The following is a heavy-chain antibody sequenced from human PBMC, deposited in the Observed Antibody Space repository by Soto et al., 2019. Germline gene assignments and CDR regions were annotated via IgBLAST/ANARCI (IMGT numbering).Heavy chain of an antibody. Sequence: SETLSLTCTVSGGSISSYYWSWIRQPPGKGLEWIGYIYYSGSTNYNPSLKSRVTISVDTSKDQFSLKLSSVTAADTAVYYCARRARIAAAGDHFDYWGQGTLVTVSS. V-gene: IGHV4-59*08. CDR1: GGSISSYY. CDR2: IYYSGST. CDR3: ARRARIAAAGDHFDY. J-gene: IGHJ4*02. D-gene: IGHD6-13*01.